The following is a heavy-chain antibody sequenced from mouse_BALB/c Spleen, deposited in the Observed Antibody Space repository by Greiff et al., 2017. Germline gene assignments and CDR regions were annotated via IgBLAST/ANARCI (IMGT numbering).Heavy chain of an antibody. D-gene: IGHD2-3*01. CDR1: GYSFTSYW. J-gene: IGHJ4*01. Sequence: VHVKQSGTVLARPGASVKMSCKASGYSFTSYWMHWVKQRPGQGLEWIGAIYPGNSDTSYNQKFKGKAKLTAVTSASTAYMELSSLTNEDSAVYYCTRGDGYPYAMDYWGQGTSVTVSS. CDR2: IYPGNSDT. CDR3: TRGDGYPYAMDY. V-gene: IGHV1-5*01.